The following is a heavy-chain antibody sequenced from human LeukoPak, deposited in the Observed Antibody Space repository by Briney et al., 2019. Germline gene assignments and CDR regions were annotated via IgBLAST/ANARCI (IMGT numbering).Heavy chain of an antibody. D-gene: IGHD3-16*01. CDR3: ARLRRRKFDWFDP. CDR1: GGSISSYY. Sequence: SETLSLTCTVSGGSISSYYWSWIRQPPGKGLEWIGYIYYSGSTNYNPSLKSRVTISVDTSKNQFSLELSSVTAADTAVYYCARLRRRKFDWFDPWGQGTLVTVSS. CDR2: IYYSGST. V-gene: IGHV4-59*08. J-gene: IGHJ5*02.